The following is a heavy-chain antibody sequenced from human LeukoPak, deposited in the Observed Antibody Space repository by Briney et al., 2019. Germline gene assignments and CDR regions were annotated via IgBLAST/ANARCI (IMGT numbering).Heavy chain of an antibody. Sequence: GGSLRLSCAASGFTFSSYAMSWVRQAPGKGLEWVSAISGSGGSTYYADSVKGRFTISRDNSKNTLYLQMNSLRAEDTAVYYCAKGDTVTTPYYYYMDVWGKGTTVTVSS. CDR1: GFTFSSYA. CDR3: AKGDTVTTPYYYYMDV. D-gene: IGHD4-11*01. CDR2: ISGSGGST. J-gene: IGHJ6*03. V-gene: IGHV3-23*01.